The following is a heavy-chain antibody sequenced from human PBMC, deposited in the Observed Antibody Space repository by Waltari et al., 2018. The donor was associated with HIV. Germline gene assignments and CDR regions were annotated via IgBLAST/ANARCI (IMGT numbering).Heavy chain of an antibody. J-gene: IGHJ4*02. CDR3: ARLPVAGTGGFDY. CDR2: ISSSGSFI. V-gene: IGHV3-48*03. CDR1: GFTFSSYE. Sequence: EVQLVESGGGLVQPGGSLRISCAASGFTFSSYEMNWVRQAPGKGLEWVSYISSSGSFIYYADSVKGRFTISRDNAKNSLYLQMNSLRAEDTAVYYCARLPVAGTGGFDYWGQGTLVTVSS. D-gene: IGHD6-19*01.